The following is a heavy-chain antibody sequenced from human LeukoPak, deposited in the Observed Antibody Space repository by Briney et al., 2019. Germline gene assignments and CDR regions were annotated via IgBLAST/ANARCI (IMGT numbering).Heavy chain of an antibody. CDR2: ISWNSGSI. J-gene: IGHJ4*02. CDR1: GFTFDDYA. D-gene: IGHD5-18*01. Sequence: GRSLRLSCAASGFTFDDYAMHWVRQAPGKGLEWVSGISWNSGSIGYADSVKGRFTISRDNAKNSLYLQMNSLRAEDTALYYCAKVVGYSYGYFDYWGQGTLVTVSS. V-gene: IGHV3-9*01. CDR3: AKVVGYSYGYFDY.